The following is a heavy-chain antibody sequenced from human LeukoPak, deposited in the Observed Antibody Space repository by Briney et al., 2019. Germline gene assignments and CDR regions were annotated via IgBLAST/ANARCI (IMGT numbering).Heavy chain of an antibody. CDR3: ARALSGY. CDR2: ISSSGST. CDR1: GDSISSGDYY. Sequence: SETLSLTCTVSGDSISSGDYYWSWIRQPAGKGLEWIGRISSSGSTNYNPSLKSRVTISVDTSKNQSSLKLSSVTAADTAVYYCARALSGYWGQGTLVTVSS. J-gene: IGHJ4*02. D-gene: IGHD1-26*01. V-gene: IGHV4-61*02.